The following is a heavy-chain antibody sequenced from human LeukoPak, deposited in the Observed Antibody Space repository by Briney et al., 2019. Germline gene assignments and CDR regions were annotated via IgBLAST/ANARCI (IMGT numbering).Heavy chain of an antibody. J-gene: IGHJ4*02. Sequence: PGRSLRLSCAASGFTFDDYAMHWVRQAPGKGLEWVSAISGSGGSTYYADSVKGRFTISRDNSKNTLYLQMNSLRAEDTAVYYCAKDLGYYYGSGSYPSDYWGQGTLVTVSS. CDR2: ISGSGGST. CDR1: GFTFDDYA. D-gene: IGHD3-10*01. V-gene: IGHV3-23*01. CDR3: AKDLGYYYGSGSYPSDY.